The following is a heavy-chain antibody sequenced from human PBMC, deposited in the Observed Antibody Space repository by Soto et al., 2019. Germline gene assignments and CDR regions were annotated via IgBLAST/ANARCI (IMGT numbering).Heavy chain of an antibody. CDR3: ARLSGAAGTPLFDY. CDR2: IYYSGST. Sequence: SETLSLTCAVYGGSFSGYYWSWIRQPPGKGLEWIGYIYYSGSTNYNPSLKSRVTISVDTSKNQFSLKLSSVTAADTAVYYCARLSGAAGTPLFDYWGQGTLVTVSS. CDR1: GGSFSGYY. J-gene: IGHJ4*02. V-gene: IGHV4-59*08. D-gene: IGHD6-13*01.